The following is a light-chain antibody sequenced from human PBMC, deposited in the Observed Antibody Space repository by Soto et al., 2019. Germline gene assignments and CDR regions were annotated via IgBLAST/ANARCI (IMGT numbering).Light chain of an antibody. CDR2: YDS. V-gene: IGLV3-21*04. CDR1: NIGSKS. J-gene: IGLJ7*01. CDR3: QVWDKSSDHAV. Sequence: SYELTQPPSVSVAPGKTARITCGGNNIGSKSVHWYQQKPGQAPVVVMYYDSDRPSGIPERFSGAKSGNTATLTISRVEAGDEADYYCQVWDKSSDHAVFGGGTQQTVL.